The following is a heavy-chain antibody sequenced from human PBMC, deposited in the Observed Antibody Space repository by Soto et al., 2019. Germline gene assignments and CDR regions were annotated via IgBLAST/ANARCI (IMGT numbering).Heavy chain of an antibody. Sequence: GGSLRLSCAASGFTVSSNYMSWVRQAPGKGLEWVSVIYSGGSTSYADSVKGRFTISRHNSKNTLYLQMNSLRAEATAGYYWASRRSLSLYYFDYWGQGTLVTVSS. V-gene: IGHV3-53*04. J-gene: IGHJ4*02. CDR3: ASRRSLSLYYFDY. CDR2: IYSGGST. CDR1: GFTVSSNY.